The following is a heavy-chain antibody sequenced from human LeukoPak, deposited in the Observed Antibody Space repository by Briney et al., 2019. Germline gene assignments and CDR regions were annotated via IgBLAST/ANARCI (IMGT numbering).Heavy chain of an antibody. CDR1: GGSINSYY. J-gene: IGHJ4*02. Sequence: SETLSLTCTVSGGSINSYYWSWIRQPAGNGLEWIGRIYSSGSTNYNPSLKSRVTMSVDMSKNQFSLKLSSVTAADTAVYYCARVGGLGSSFLEAFDYWGQGTLVTVSS. CDR2: IYSSGST. CDR3: ARVGGLGSSFLEAFDY. V-gene: IGHV4-4*07. D-gene: IGHD2-15*01.